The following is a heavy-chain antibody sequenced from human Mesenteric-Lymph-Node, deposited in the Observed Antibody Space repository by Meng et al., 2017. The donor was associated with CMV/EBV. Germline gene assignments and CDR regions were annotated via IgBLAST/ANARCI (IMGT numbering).Heavy chain of an antibody. CDR2: INWNGGST. Sequence: GESLKISCAASGFTFDDYGMTWVRQAPGKGLEWVSGINWNGGSTNYADSVKGRFTISRDNAKNSLYLQMNSLRAEDTALYYCARGRHANPYYSYGMDVWGQGTTVTVSS. J-gene: IGHJ6*02. V-gene: IGHV3-20*04. CDR1: GFTFDDYG. CDR3: ARGRHANPYYSYGMDV.